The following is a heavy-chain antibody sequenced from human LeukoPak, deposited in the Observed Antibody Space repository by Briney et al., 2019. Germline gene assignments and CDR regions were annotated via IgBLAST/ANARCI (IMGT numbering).Heavy chain of an antibody. CDR1: GFTFSSYA. CDR3: ARDVAAAWGYFDY. Sequence: GGSLRLSCAASGFTFSSYAMSWVRQAPGKGLEWVSAISGSGGSTYYADSVKGRFTISRDNSKNTLYLQMNSLRAEDTAVYYCARDVAAAWGYFDYWGQGTLVTVSS. V-gene: IGHV3-23*01. D-gene: IGHD3-16*01. J-gene: IGHJ4*02. CDR2: ISGSGGST.